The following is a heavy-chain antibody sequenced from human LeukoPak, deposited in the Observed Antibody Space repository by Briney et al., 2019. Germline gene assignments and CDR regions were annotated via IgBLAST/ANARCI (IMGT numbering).Heavy chain of an antibody. D-gene: IGHD3/OR15-3a*01. CDR3: ARVDSTKFDY. Sequence: PSETLSLTCAVSGYSISSGYYWGWIRQPPGKGLEWIGSIYRSGSTYYNPSLKSRVTISLDTSKNHFSRKLSSVTAADTAVYYCARVDSTKFDYWGQGTLVTVSS. V-gene: IGHV4-38-2*01. J-gene: IGHJ4*02. CDR1: GYSISSGYY. CDR2: IYRSGST.